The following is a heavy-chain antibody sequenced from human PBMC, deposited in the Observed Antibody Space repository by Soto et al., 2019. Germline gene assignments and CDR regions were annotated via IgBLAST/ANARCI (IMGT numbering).Heavy chain of an antibody. D-gene: IGHD2-21*01. Sequence: GGSLRLSCAASGFTFSSYAMHWVRQAPGKGLEWVAVISYDGSNKYYADSVKGRFTISRDNSKNTLYLQMNSLRAEDTAVYYCARSYGGEGDYWGQGTLVTVSS. J-gene: IGHJ4*02. CDR2: ISYDGSNK. CDR3: ARSYGGEGDY. V-gene: IGHV3-30-3*01. CDR1: GFTFSSYA.